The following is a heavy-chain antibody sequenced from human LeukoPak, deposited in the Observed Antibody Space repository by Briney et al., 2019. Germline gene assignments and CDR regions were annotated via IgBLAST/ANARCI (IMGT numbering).Heavy chain of an antibody. V-gene: IGHV4-59*12. CDR3: ARERSGSYYPS. CDR1: GGSISSYY. D-gene: IGHD1-26*01. Sequence: PSETLSLTCTVSGGSISSYYWSWIRQPPGKGLEWIGYIYYSGSTNYNPSLKSRVTMSVDTSKNQFSLKLSSVTAADTAVYYCARERSGSYYPSWGQGTLVTVSS. CDR2: IYYSGST. J-gene: IGHJ5*02.